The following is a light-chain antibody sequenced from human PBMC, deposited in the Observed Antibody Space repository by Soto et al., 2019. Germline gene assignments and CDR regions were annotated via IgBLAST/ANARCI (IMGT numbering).Light chain of an antibody. V-gene: IGKV3-15*01. CDR2: GAS. CDR3: QQYNNWPTAWT. Sequence: ILLPQTPATLSVSPGERATLSCRASQSVRSNLAWYQQKPGQSPRLLIYGASTRATGIPARFSGSGSGTQFTLTISSLQSEDYAVYYCQQYNNWPTAWTFGQGTKVDIK. CDR1: QSVRSN. J-gene: IGKJ1*01.